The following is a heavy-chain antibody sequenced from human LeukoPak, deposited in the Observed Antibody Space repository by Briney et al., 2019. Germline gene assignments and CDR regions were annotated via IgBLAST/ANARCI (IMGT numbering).Heavy chain of an antibody. CDR1: GGSISSYY. CDR3: ARDAACSSTSCYEANWFDP. Sequence: SETLSLTCTVSGGSISSYYWSWIRQPAGKGLEWVGRIYTSGSTNYNPSLKSRVTMSVDTSKNQFSLKLSSVTAADTAVYYCARDAACSSTSCYEANWFDPWGQGTLVTVSS. V-gene: IGHV4-4*07. J-gene: IGHJ5*02. D-gene: IGHD2-2*01. CDR2: IYTSGST.